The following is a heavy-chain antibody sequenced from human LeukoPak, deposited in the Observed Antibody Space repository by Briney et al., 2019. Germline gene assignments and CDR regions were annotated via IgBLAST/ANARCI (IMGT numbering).Heavy chain of an antibody. CDR1: GGSISSSSYY. D-gene: IGHD2-2*01. J-gene: IGHJ4*02. Sequence: SETLSLTCTVSGGSISSSSYYWGWIRQPPGKGLEWIGSIYYSGSTYYNPSLKSRVTISVDTSKNQFSLKLSSVTAADTAVYYCARDCSSTSCVDYWGQGTLVTVSS. V-gene: IGHV4-39*02. CDR3: ARDCSSTSCVDY. CDR2: IYYSGST.